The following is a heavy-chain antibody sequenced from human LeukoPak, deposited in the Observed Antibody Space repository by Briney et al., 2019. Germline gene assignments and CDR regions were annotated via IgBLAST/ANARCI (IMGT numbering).Heavy chain of an antibody. J-gene: IGHJ2*01. Sequence: SETLSLTCSVSGGSISSYSWNWIRQPAGKGLEWIGRFYTSGTTNYNPSLKSRVTMSIDTSKNQVSLKMRSVTATDTAVYYCARTVVTLDWYFDLWGRGTLVSVSS. CDR3: ARTVVTLDWYFDL. V-gene: IGHV4-4*07. D-gene: IGHD4-23*01. CDR1: GGSISSYS. CDR2: FYTSGTT.